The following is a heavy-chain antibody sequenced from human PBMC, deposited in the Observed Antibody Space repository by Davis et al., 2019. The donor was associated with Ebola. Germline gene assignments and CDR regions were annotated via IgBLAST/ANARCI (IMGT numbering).Heavy chain of an antibody. CDR1: GFTFSTYS. CDR2: ISSSGSTI. J-gene: IGHJ4*02. D-gene: IGHD3-22*01. CDR3: ARDYDSSGYPFDY. V-gene: IGHV3-48*02. Sequence: PGGSLRLSCAASGFTFSTYSMNWVRQAPGKGLEWVSYISSSGSTIYYADSVKGRFTISRDNAKNSLYLQMNSLRDEDTAVYYCARDYDSSGYPFDYWGQGTLVTVSS.